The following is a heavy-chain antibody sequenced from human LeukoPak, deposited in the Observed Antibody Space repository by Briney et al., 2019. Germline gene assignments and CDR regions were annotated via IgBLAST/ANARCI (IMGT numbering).Heavy chain of an antibody. CDR2: IYTSGST. J-gene: IGHJ4*02. CDR1: GGSISSYY. V-gene: IGHV4-4*07. D-gene: IGHD5-12*01. Sequence: SETLSLTCTVSGGSISSYYWSWIRQPAGKGLEWIGRIYTSGSTNYNPSLKSRVTMSVDTSKNQFSLKLSSVTAADTAVYYCAKDFRAESPYDPSNFDYWGQGTLVTVSS. CDR3: AKDFRAESPYDPSNFDY.